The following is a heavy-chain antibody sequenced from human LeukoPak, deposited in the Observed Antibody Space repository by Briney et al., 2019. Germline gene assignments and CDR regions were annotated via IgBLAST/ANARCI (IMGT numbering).Heavy chain of an antibody. CDR3: ARVVRGYYDSSGYPDY. J-gene: IGHJ4*02. CDR1: GFTFSSYG. V-gene: IGHV3-30*02. D-gene: IGHD3-22*01. Sequence: GGSLRLSCAASGFTFSSYGMHWVRQAPGKGLEWVAFIRYDGSNKYYADSVKGRFTISRDNSKNTLYLQMNSLRAEDTAVYYCARVVRGYYDSSGYPDYWGQGTLVTVSS. CDR2: IRYDGSNK.